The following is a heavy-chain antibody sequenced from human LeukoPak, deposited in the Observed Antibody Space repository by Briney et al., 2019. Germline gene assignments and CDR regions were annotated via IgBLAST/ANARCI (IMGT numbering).Heavy chain of an antibody. CDR3: ARHRGHYDSRCD. Sequence: KPSETLSLTCTVSGGSISSYYWSWIRQPPGKGLEWIGYIYDSGSTKYNPSLKSRLTISVDTSKNQFSLKLSSVTAADTAVYYCARHRGHYDSRCDWGQGTLVTVSS. CDR1: GGSISSYY. V-gene: IGHV4-59*08. J-gene: IGHJ4*02. D-gene: IGHD3-22*01. CDR2: IYDSGST.